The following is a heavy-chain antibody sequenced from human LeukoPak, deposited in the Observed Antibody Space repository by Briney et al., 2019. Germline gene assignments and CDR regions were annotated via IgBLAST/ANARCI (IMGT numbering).Heavy chain of an antibody. Sequence: ASVKVSCKASGFTFTSSAMQWVRQARGQRLEWIGWIVVGSGNTNYAQKFQERVTITRDMSTSTAYMELSSLRSEDTAVYYCVAPLRGAVLGYWGQGTLVTVSS. V-gene: IGHV1-58*02. CDR1: GFTFTSSA. CDR3: VAPLRGAVLGY. J-gene: IGHJ4*02. CDR2: IVVGSGNT. D-gene: IGHD6-19*01.